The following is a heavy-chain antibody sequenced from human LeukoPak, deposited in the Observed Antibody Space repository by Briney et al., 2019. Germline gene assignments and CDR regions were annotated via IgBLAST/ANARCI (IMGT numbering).Heavy chain of an antibody. V-gene: IGHV1-18*01. CDR1: GYTFTSYG. D-gene: IGHD2-2*01. J-gene: IGHJ6*03. Sequence: ASVKVSCKASGYTFTSYGISWVRQAPGQGLEWMGWISAYNGNTNYAQKLQGRVTMTTDTSTSTAYMELRSLRSDDTAVYYCAREQYQLEADYYYYYMHVWGKETTVTVSS. CDR2: ISAYNGNT. CDR3: AREQYQLEADYYYYYMHV.